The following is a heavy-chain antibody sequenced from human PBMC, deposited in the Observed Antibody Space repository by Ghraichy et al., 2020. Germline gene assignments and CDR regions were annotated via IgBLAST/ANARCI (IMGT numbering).Heavy chain of an antibody. CDR3: AKGKAAARNGMDV. CDR1: AESFSGYF. J-gene: IGHJ6*02. Sequence: SETLSLTCTVYAESFSGYFWTWIRQPPGKGLEWIGEINHIGNTNYNPSLKSRVTISVDTSKNHFSLRLTSVTAADTAVYYCAKGKAAARNGMDVWGQGTTVTVSS. V-gene: IGHV4-34*01. D-gene: IGHD6-25*01. CDR2: INHIGNT.